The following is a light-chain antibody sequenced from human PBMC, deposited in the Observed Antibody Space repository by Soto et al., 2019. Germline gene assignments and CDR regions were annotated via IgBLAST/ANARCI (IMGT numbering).Light chain of an antibody. CDR2: DVS. Sequence: QSALTQPASVSGSPGQSITISCTGTSSDVGGYNSVSWYQQHPGKAPKLMIYDVSNRPSGVSNRFSGSKSGNTAYLTISGLQAEDEADYYCSSYTSSSTVVFGGGTKLTVL. CDR1: SSDVGGYNS. V-gene: IGLV2-14*01. J-gene: IGLJ2*01. CDR3: SSYTSSSTVV.